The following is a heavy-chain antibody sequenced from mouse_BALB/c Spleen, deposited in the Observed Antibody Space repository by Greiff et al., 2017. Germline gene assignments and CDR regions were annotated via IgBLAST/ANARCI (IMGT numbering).Heavy chain of an antibody. Sequence: VQLQQSGAELVKPGASVKLSCTASGFNIKDTYMHWVKQRPEQGLEWIGRIDPANGNTKYDPKFQGKATITADTSSNTAYLQLSSLTSEDTAVYYCASKKYGITSYYAMDYWGQGTSVTVSS. CDR1: GFNIKDTY. V-gene: IGHV14-3*02. J-gene: IGHJ4*01. D-gene: IGHD2-10*02. CDR3: ASKKYGITSYYAMDY. CDR2: IDPANGNT.